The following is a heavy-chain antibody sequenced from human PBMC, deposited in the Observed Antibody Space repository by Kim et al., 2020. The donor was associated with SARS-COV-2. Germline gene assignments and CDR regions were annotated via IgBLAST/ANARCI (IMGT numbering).Heavy chain of an antibody. CDR3: TTQGAEPGS. CDR2: GGTT. J-gene: IGHJ5*02. D-gene: IGHD3-16*01. Sequence: GGTTKIAAPVKGRFTISRDDSKDTVYLQMNSLKTEDTAVYYCTTQGAEPGSWGRGTLVTVSS. V-gene: IGHV3-15*06.